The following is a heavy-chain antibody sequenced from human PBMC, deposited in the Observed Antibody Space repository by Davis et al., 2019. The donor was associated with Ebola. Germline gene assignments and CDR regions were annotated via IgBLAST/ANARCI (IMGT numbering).Heavy chain of an antibody. D-gene: IGHD3-3*01. CDR1: GFTFYIHA. CDR2: ITGGGDYT. CDR3: AKGGFLEDYLEV. J-gene: IGHJ6*03. Sequence: PAGSLRLSCAASGFTFYIHAMTWVRQAPGKGLEWVSSITGGGDYTYYADSVRGRFSISRDNSKNTLYLTMNSLRVDDTAIYYCAKGGFLEDYLEVWGKGTTVTVSS. V-gene: IGHV3-23*01.